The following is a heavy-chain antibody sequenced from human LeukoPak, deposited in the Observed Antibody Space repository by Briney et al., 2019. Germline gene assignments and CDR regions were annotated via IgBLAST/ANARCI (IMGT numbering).Heavy chain of an antibody. J-gene: IGHJ4*02. CDR1: GFTFSSYA. V-gene: IGHV3-23*01. CDR3: ARDKSDIWPGNHASYFDY. CDR2: ISGSGGST. Sequence: GGSLRLSCAASGFTFSSYAMSWVRQAPGKGLEWVSAISGSGGSTYYADSVKGRFTISRDNSKNTLYLQMNSLRAEDTAVYYCARDKSDIWPGNHASYFDYWGQGPLSPSP. D-gene: IGHD3-9*01.